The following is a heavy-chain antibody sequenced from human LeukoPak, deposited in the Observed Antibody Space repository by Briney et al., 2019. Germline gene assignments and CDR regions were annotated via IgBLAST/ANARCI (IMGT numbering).Heavy chain of an antibody. V-gene: IGHV4-34*01. CDR3: ARASYDSSGYCPFDY. J-gene: IGHJ4*02. D-gene: IGHD3-22*01. CDR1: GGSFSGYY. CDR2: INHSGST. Sequence: PSETLSLTCAVYGGSFSGYYWSWIRQPPGKGLEWIGGINHSGSTNYNPSLKSRVTISVDTSKNQFSLKLSSVTAADTAVYYCARASYDSSGYCPFDYWGQGTLVTVSS.